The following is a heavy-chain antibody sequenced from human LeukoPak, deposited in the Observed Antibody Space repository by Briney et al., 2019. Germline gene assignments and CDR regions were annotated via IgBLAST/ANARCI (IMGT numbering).Heavy chain of an antibody. D-gene: IGHD1-14*01. Sequence: TETLSLTCAVYGGSFSGYYWTWIRQPPGKGLEWIGEINHSGSTNYNPSLKSRVTISVDTSKNQFSLKLSCVTAADTAVYYCARVPERFDPWGQGTLVTVSS. CDR2: INHSGST. CDR1: GGSFSGYY. CDR3: ARVPERFDP. J-gene: IGHJ5*02. V-gene: IGHV4-34*01.